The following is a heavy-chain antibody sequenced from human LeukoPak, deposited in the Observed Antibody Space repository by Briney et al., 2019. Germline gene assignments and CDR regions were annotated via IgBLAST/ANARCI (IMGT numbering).Heavy chain of an antibody. CDR1: GFSDFTFSMSW. CDR2: IRYDGGLT. J-gene: IGHJ6*02. Sequence: PVGSLRLSCAVSGFSDFTFSMSWMNWVRQAPGKGLEWVANIRYDGGLTFYVDSVKGRFTISRDNAKNSLYLQMDSLRAEDTAVYYCARRNDMDVWGQGTTVTVSS. V-gene: IGHV3-7*02. CDR3: ARRNDMDV.